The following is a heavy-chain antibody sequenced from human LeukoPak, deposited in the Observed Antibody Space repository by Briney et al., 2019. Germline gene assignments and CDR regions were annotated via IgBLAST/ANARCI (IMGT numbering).Heavy chain of an antibody. V-gene: IGHV3-53*01. CDR2: IYSGGST. CDR1: GFTVSSNY. CDR3: ASGIKAFDN. D-gene: IGHD2-15*01. Sequence: GGSLRLSCAASGFTVSSNYMSWVRQAPGKGLEWVSVIYSGGSTYYADSAKGRFTISRDNSKNPLYLQMTSLRGEDTAVYYCASGIKAFDNWGQGTLVTVSA. J-gene: IGHJ4*02.